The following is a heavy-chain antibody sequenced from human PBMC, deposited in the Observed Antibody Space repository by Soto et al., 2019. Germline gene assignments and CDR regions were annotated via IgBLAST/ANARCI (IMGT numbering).Heavy chain of an antibody. V-gene: IGHV3-11*01. Sequence: PGGSLRLSCSGSGFNFSDYYMNWIRQTPVKGLEWVSSILSLESHKYYAASVMGRFSISRDNAKKSLFLQMNNLRAEDTGIYFCATGLKDASNRPSFDSWGPGPPVTVSS. CDR3: ATGLKDASNRPSFDS. D-gene: IGHD3-16*01. CDR1: GFNFSDYY. CDR2: ILSLESHK. J-gene: IGHJ4*02.